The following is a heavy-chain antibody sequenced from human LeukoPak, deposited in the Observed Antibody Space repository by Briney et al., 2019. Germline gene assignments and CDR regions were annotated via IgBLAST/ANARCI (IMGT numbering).Heavy chain of an antibody. J-gene: IGHJ4*02. CDR3: AKRSSTSSGYFDF. CDR1: GFTFSGSA. D-gene: IGHD3-22*01. V-gene: IGHV3-23*01. CDR2: ITGSGAST. Sequence: GGSLRLSCAASGFTFSGSAMHWVRQAPGKGLEWVSAITGSGASTNSADSVKGRFTISRDNSKNTIYLQMNSLRAEDTAIYYCAKRSSTSSGYFDFWGRGTLVTVSS.